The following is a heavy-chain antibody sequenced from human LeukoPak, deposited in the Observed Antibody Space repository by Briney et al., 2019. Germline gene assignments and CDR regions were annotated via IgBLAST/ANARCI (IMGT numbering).Heavy chain of an antibody. V-gene: IGHV4-34*01. D-gene: IGHD2-15*01. J-gene: IGHJ3*02. CDR2: INHSGST. CDR3: ARDTGYCSGGSCYGHDAFDI. Sequence: SETLSLTCAVYGGSFSGYYWSWIRQPPGKGLEWIGEINHSGSTNYNPSLKSRVTISVDTSKNQFSLKLSSVTAADTAVYYCARDTGYCSGGSCYGHDAFDIWGQGTMVTVSS. CDR1: GGSFSGYY.